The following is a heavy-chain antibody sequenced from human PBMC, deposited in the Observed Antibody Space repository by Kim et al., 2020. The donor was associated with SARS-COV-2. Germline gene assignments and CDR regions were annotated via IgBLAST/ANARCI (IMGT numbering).Heavy chain of an antibody. Sequence: GGSLRLSCAASGFTVSGNYMSWVRQAPGKRLEWVSIIYTGGSTYYADSVKGRFTISRDNSKNTLYLQMNSLRPEDTAVYYCARDLDYYAFWWRHAFDIWG. CDR2: IYTGGST. V-gene: IGHV3-66*01. CDR3: ARDLDYYAFWWRHAFDI. CDR1: GFTVSGNY. J-gene: IGHJ3*02. D-gene: IGHD3-3*01.